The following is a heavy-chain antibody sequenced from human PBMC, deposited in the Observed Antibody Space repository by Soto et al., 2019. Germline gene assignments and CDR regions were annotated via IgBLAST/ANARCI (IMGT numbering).Heavy chain of an antibody. V-gene: IGHV1-46*01. CDR1: GYTFTGYY. D-gene: IGHD6-13*01. CDR2: INPSGGST. CDR3: AREKPPYSSRQPYYGMDV. Sequence: DSVKVSCKACGYTFTGYYMPWVRQAPGQGLEWMGIINPSGGSTSYAQKFQGRVTMTRDTSTSTVYMELSSLRSEDTAVYYCAREKPPYSSRQPYYGMDVWGQGTTVTV. J-gene: IGHJ6*02.